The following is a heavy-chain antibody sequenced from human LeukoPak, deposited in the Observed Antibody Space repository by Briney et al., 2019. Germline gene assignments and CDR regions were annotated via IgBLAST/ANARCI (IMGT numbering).Heavy chain of an antibody. CDR3: AREGREGSGMDV. J-gene: IGHJ6*04. V-gene: IGHV3-7*01. Sequence: GGTQGLPEVTLEFTFGGNWITWVGRLLGKGLKWLANIKQGGSEKHYVDSVKGRFTISRDDAKNSLYLQMNSLRAEDTAVYYCAREGREGSGMDVWGKGTTVTVSS. CDR2: IKQGGSEK. D-gene: IGHD1-26*01. CDR1: EFTFGGNW.